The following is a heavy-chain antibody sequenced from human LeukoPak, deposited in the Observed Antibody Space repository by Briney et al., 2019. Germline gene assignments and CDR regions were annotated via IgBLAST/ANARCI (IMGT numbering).Heavy chain of an antibody. CDR1: GFTLSSYW. CDR3: AKVPGLRLGELS. D-gene: IGHD3-16*01. V-gene: IGHV3-48*04. Sequence: GGSLRLSCAASGFTLSSYWMSWVRQAPGKGLEWVSYISSSGSTIYYADSVKGRFTISRDNAKNSLYLQMNSLRAEDTAVYYCAKVPGLRLGELSWGQGTLVTVSS. J-gene: IGHJ4*02. CDR2: ISSSGSTI.